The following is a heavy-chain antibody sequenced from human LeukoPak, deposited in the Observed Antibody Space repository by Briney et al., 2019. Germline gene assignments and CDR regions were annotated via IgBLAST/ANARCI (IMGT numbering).Heavy chain of an antibody. CDR2: ISAYNGNT. V-gene: IGHV1-18*01. CDR1: GYTFTSYG. D-gene: IGHD6-19*01. CDR3: ARLYSSGWYRRNSWFDP. Sequence: ASVKVSCKASGYTFTSYGISWVRQAPGQGLEWMGWISAYNGNTNYAQKLQGRVTMTTDTSTSTAYMELRSLRFDDTAVYYCARLYSSGWYRRNSWFDPWGQGTLVTVSS. J-gene: IGHJ5*02.